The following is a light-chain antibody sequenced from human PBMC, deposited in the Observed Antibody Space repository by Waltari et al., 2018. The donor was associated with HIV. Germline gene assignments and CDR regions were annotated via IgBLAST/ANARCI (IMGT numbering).Light chain of an antibody. CDR2: NNN. Sequence: QSVLTQPPSVSGAPGQRVTHPCPGSYSNLGTPDVPWYQQPPGAAPQLLIYNNNNRPSGVPDRFSASKSGASASLAITGLQAEDEADYYCQSYDSSLSGSLFGGGTKLTVL. V-gene: IGLV1-40*01. J-gene: IGLJ2*01. CDR1: YSNLGTPD. CDR3: QSYDSSLSGSL.